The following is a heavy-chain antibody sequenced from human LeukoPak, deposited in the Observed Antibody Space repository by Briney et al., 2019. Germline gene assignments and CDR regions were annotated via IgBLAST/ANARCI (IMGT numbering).Heavy chain of an antibody. CDR1: GFSVSSNY. V-gene: IGHV3-53*01. CDR2: IYSGGCT. J-gene: IGHJ4*02. Sequence: SGGSLTLSYAASGFSVSSNYISWVRQAPGRGLEWVSVIYSGGCTKYADSVKARFTISRDNSKNTVYLQMNSLRAEDTAVYYCARATLDNWGQGTLVTVSS. CDR3: ARATLDN.